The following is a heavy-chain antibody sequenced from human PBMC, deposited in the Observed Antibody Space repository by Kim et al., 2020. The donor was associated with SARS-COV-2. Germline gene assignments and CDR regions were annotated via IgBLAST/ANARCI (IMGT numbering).Heavy chain of an antibody. V-gene: IGHV1-18*01. J-gene: IGHJ4*02. CDR3: ARDGGWAKGYDY. D-gene: IGHD3-16*01. Sequence: NYAQKLQGRVTMTTDTSTSTAYMELRSLRSDDTAVYYCARDGGWAKGYDYWGQGTLVTVSS.